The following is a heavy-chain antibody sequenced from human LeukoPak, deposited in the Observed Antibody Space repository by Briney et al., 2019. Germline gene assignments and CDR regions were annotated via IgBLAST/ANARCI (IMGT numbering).Heavy chain of an antibody. CDR1: GGSISSSSYY. J-gene: IGHJ4*02. V-gene: IGHV4-39*01. D-gene: IGHD3-22*01. CDR2: IYYSGST. Sequence: SETLSLTCTVSGGSISSSSYYWGWIRQPPGKGLEWIGSIYYSGSTYYNPSLKSRVTISVDTSTNQFSLKLSSVTAADTAVYYCASGRITMIVVVTPPHYWGQGTLVTVSS. CDR3: ASGRITMIVVVTPPHY.